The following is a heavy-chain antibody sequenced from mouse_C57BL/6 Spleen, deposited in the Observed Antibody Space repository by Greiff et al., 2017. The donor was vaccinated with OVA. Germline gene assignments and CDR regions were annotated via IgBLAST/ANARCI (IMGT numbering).Heavy chain of an antibody. J-gene: IGHJ1*03. Sequence: VKLQQPGAELVRPGSSVKLSCKASGYTFTSYWMHWVKQRPIQGLEWIGNIDPSDSETHYNQKFKDKATLTVDKSSSTAYMQLSSLTSEDSAVYYCASTVVAHWYFDVWGTGTTVTVSS. CDR3: ASTVVAHWYFDV. V-gene: IGHV1-52*01. CDR2: IDPSDSET. D-gene: IGHD1-1*01. CDR1: GYTFTSYW.